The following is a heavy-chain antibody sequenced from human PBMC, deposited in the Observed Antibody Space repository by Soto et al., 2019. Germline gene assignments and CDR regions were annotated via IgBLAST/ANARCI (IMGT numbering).Heavy chain of an antibody. D-gene: IGHD5-12*01. Sequence: ASVKVSCKASGYTFTSYGISWVRQAPGQGLEWMGWISAYNGNTNYAQKLQGRVTMTTDTSTSTAYMELRSLRSDDTAVYYCAIVLRGYSGLTHDYFDYWGQGTLVTVSS. CDR2: ISAYNGNT. J-gene: IGHJ4*02. CDR1: GYTFTSYG. V-gene: IGHV1-18*01. CDR3: AIVLRGYSGLTHDYFDY.